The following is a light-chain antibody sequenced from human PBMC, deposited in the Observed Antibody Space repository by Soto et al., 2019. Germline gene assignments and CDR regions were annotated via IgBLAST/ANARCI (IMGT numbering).Light chain of an antibody. CDR3: SSYTTSNTPLYV. V-gene: IGLV2-14*01. CDR2: EVC. CDR1: SSDTAGYNY. Sequence: QSVLTQPASVSGSPGQSITISCTGTSSDTAGYNYVSWYQQHPGKAPKLMIYEVCNRPSGVSNRFSGSQSGNTASLTISGLQAEDEANYYCSSYTTSNTPLYVFGTGTKLTVL. J-gene: IGLJ1*01.